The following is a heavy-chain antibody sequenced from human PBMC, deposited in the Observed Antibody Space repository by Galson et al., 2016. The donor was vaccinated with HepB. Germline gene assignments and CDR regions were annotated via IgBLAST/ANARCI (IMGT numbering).Heavy chain of an antibody. V-gene: IGHV3-30*18. CDR2: ISYDGTNK. J-gene: IGHJ4*02. CDR3: AKDAILACGTGCYADY. D-gene: IGHD2-2*01. CDR1: EFTFRSYG. Sequence: SLRLSCAGSEFTFRSYGIHWVRQAPGKGLEWVAVISYDGTNKYYADPLKGRFTISIDNSKNTLYLQMNSLRAEDTAVYYCAKDAILACGTGCYADYWGQGTLVTVSS.